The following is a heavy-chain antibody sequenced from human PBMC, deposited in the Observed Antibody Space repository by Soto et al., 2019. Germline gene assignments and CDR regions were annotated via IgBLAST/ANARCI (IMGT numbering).Heavy chain of an antibody. CDR1: GGSISSYY. V-gene: IGHV4-59*08. D-gene: IGHD2-15*01. CDR3: ARRGYCSGGSCLPGFDP. Sequence: QVQLQESGPGLVKPSETLSLTCTVAGGSISSYYWSWIRQPPGKGLEWIGYIYYSGSTKYNPSLQSRVTISVDTSQNQLSLTLSSVTAADTAVYYCARRGYCSGGSCLPGFDPWGQGPLVTVSS. J-gene: IGHJ5*02. CDR2: IYYSGST.